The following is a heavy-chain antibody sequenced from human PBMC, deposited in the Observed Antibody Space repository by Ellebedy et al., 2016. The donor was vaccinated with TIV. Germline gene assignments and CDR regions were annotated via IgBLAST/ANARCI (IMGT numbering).Heavy chain of an antibody. V-gene: IGHV3-53*04. CDR2: GGYT. CDR1: GFIFRTNH. CDR3: AKVSFPFGDKSDPIYSFQN. J-gene: IGHJ4*02. D-gene: IGHD2/OR15-2a*01. Sequence: PGGSLRLSCTASGFIFRTNHLSWVLHAPGKGLEWVGGYTNYADSVKDRFTISTHNSRNTLYLQMTNLRTEDTAVYYCAKVSFPFGDKSDPIYSFQNWGQGTLVTVSS.